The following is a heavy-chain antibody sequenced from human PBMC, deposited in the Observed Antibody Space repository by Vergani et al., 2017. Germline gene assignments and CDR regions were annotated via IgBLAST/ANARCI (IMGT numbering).Heavy chain of an antibody. CDR3: ARVRSFGSSSWNYFDY. CDR1: GFTVSSNY. D-gene: IGHD6-13*01. CDR2: IYSGGSP. V-gene: IGHV3-53*02. J-gene: IGHJ4*02. Sequence: EVQLVETGGGLIQPGGSLRLSCAASGFTVSSNYMSWVRQAPGKGLEWVLVIYSGGSPYYADSVKGRFTISRDNSKNTLYLQMNSLRAEDTAVYYCARVRSFGSSSWNYFDYWGQGTLVTVSS.